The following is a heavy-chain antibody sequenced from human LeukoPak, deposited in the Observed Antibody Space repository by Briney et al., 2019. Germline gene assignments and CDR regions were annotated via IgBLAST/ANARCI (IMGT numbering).Heavy chain of an antibody. CDR3: ARQRDRYYFDY. V-gene: IGHV3-66*02. Sequence: PGGSLRLSCAASGFTVNSNYMSWVRQAPGKGLEWVSVFYSGGSTYYADSVKGRFTISRDNSKNTLYLQMNSLRAEDTAVYYCARQRDRYYFDYWSQGTLVTVSS. CDR1: GFTVNSNY. D-gene: IGHD1-14*01. J-gene: IGHJ4*02. CDR2: FYSGGST.